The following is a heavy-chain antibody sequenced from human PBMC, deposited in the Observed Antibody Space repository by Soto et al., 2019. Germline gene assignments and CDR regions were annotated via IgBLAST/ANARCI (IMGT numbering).Heavy chain of an antibody. CDR1: GYTFNNYG. D-gene: IGHD2-15*01. J-gene: IGHJ2*01. Sequence: QVQLVQSGAEVKKPGASVKVSCKASGYTFNNYGISWVRQAPGQGLEWMGWIGPYNGNTDHAQNFQGRVTMTTDTSTNTDYMELRSLRSDDTALYYCARCYCSVGSSYTCWHFDLWGRGTLVTVSS. V-gene: IGHV1-18*01. CDR2: IGPYNGNT. CDR3: ARCYCSVGSSYTCWHFDL.